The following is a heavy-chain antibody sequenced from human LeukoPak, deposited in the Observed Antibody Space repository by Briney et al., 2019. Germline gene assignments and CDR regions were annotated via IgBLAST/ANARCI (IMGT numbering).Heavy chain of an antibody. J-gene: IGHJ4*02. V-gene: IGHV4-34*01. CDR3: AREVLLWFGEPVFDY. CDR1: GGSFSGYS. D-gene: IGHD3-10*01. CDR2: INHSGST. Sequence: SETLSLTCAVYGGSFSGYSWSWIRQPPGKGLEWIGEINHSGSTNYNPSLKSRVTISVDTSKNQFSLKLSSVTAADTAVYYCAREVLLWFGEPVFDYWGQGTLVTVSS.